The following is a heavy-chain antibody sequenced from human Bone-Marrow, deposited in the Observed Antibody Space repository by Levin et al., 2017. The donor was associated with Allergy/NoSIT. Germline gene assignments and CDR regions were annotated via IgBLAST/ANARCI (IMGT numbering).Heavy chain of an antibody. V-gene: IGHV3-72*01. J-gene: IGHJ4*02. CDR1: GLTFSDHY. CDR2: IGNKASSYTT. CDR3: ARPGYSSGEFDY. Sequence: LSLTCAASGLTFSDHYMDWVRQAPGKGLEWVARIGNKASSYTTQYAASVKGRFTISRDDSKNSLYLQMNSLKTEDTAVYYCARPGYSSGEFDYWGQGALVTVSS. D-gene: IGHD6-19*01.